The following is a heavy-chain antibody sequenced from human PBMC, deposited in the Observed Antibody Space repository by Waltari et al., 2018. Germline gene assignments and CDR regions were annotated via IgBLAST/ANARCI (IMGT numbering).Heavy chain of an antibody. D-gene: IGHD3-22*01. CDR3: ARDGSYGRSGYQTFDS. CDR2: IQYDGSIK. Sequence: QVHVVESGGGVVQPGGSLSLSCAASGFTLGNYGMHWVRQAPGKWLGGGAFIQYDGSIKNYADSVKGRLTISREDAKNSLYRQMDSLKEEDTAVYYCARDGSYGRSGYQTFDSWGQGTLVTVSS. CDR1: GFTLGNYG. J-gene: IGHJ4*02. V-gene: IGHV3-30*02.